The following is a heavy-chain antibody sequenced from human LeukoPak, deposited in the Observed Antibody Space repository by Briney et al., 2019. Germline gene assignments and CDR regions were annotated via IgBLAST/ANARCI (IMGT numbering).Heavy chain of an antibody. Sequence: PSETLSLTCTVSGGSISSSSYYWGWIRQPPGKGLEWIGTIYYSGSTNYNPSLKSRVTISVDRSKNQFSLKLSSLTAADTAVYYCARAQDSSRLYRPEKTTVKTYFDYWGQGTLVTVSS. V-gene: IGHV4-39*07. J-gene: IGHJ4*02. CDR3: ARAQDSSRLYRPEKTTVKTYFDY. D-gene: IGHD4-17*01. CDR2: IYYSGST. CDR1: GGSISSSSYY.